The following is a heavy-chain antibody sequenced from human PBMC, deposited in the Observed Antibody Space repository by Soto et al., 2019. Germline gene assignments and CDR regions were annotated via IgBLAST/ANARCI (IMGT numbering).Heavy chain of an antibody. J-gene: IGHJ5*02. CDR2: INPATGDT. Sequence: SGAEVQKPGASVRISCQASGYVFTTSAIHWVRQAPGQSLEWMGWINPATGDTKYSQNVRGRVTFALDTSATTAYLDLRSVASHDTAVYYCARAAGRSKLLPYYFDPWGQGTLVTVSS. V-gene: IGHV1-3*01. CDR1: GYVFTTSA. CDR3: ARAAGRSKLLPYYFDP. D-gene: IGHD3-22*01.